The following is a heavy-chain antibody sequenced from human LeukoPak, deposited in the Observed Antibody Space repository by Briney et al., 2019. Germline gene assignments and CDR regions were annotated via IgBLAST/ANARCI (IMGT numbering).Heavy chain of an antibody. CDR2: IYPGDSDT. CDR3: ARQSARGTTPGGY. J-gene: IGHJ4*02. V-gene: IGHV5-51*01. Sequence: GESLKISCKGSGYSFTSYWIGWLRQMPGKGLEWMGIIYPGDSDTRYSPSFQGQVTISADKSISTAYLQWSSLRASDTAMYYCARQSARGTTPGGYWGQGTLVTVSS. CDR1: GYSFTSYW. D-gene: IGHD2/OR15-2a*01.